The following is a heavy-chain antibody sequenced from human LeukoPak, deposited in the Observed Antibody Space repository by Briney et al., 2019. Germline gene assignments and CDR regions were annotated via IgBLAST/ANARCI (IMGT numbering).Heavy chain of an antibody. Sequence: SETLSLTCAVYGGSFSTYYWSWIRQPPGKGREWIGEINHSGSTNYNPSLRSRVTISVDTSKNQFSLKLSSVTAADTAVYYCARGGFYCGGDCYVDYWGQRTLVTVSP. V-gene: IGHV4-34*01. CDR1: GGSFSTYY. D-gene: IGHD2-21*02. CDR3: ARGGFYCGGDCYVDY. CDR2: INHSGST. J-gene: IGHJ4*02.